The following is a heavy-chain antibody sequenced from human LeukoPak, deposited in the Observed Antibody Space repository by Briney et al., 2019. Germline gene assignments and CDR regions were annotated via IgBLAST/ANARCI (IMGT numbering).Heavy chain of an antibody. J-gene: IGHJ4*02. Sequence: GGSLRLSCAASGFTFSSYWMYWVRQAPGKGLVWVSRINGDGTTTTYADSVKGRFTISRDNARNTLYLQMNSLGAEDTAVYYCARVRWNYVPFDYWGQGTLVTVSS. CDR1: GFTFSSYW. CDR3: ARVRWNYVPFDY. V-gene: IGHV3-74*01. D-gene: IGHD3-16*01. CDR2: INGDGTTT.